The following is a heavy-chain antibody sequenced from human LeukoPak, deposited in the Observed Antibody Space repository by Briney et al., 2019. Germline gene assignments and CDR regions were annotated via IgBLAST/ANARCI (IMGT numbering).Heavy chain of an antibody. V-gene: IGHV3-7*01. D-gene: IGHD3-16*02. CDR1: GFTFSSYW. J-gene: IGHJ3*02. CDR2: IKQDGSEK. Sequence: PGGSLRLSCAASGFTFSSYWMSRVRQAPGKGLEWVANIKQDGSEKYYVDSVKGRFTISRDNAKNSLYLQMNSLRAEDTAVYYCARVRDYVWGSYPLDAFDIWGQGTMVTVSS. CDR3: ARVRDYVWGSYPLDAFDI.